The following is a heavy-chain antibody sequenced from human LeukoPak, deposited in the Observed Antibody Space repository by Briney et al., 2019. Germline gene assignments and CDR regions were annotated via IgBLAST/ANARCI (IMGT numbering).Heavy chain of an antibody. CDR3: ARGPPNWGYDY. D-gene: IGHD7-27*01. J-gene: IGHJ4*02. V-gene: IGHV1-8*01. CDR2: MSPNSGDT. CDR1: GYTFTSYD. Sequence: ASVKASCKASGYTFTSYDFNWVRQATGQRPEWMGWMSPNSGDTGYAQRFQDRVTMTRNTSISTAYMELSSLRSDDTAVYYCARGPPNWGYDYWGPGTLVTVSS.